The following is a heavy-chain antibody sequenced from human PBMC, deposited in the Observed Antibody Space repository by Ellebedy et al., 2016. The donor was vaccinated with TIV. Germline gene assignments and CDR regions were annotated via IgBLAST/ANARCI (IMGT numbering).Heavy chain of an antibody. D-gene: IGHD1-20*01. CDR1: GFTFGEYA. J-gene: IGHJ3*02. Sequence: GGSLRLSCTGSGFTFGEYAMSWFRQAPGKGLEWVVFIRSKAYGGTTEYAASVKGRFSISRDNAKNSLYLQMNSLRTEDTAVYYCARDGMTETDSFDIWGQGTMVTVSS. CDR2: IRSKAYGGTT. CDR3: ARDGMTETDSFDI. V-gene: IGHV3-49*03.